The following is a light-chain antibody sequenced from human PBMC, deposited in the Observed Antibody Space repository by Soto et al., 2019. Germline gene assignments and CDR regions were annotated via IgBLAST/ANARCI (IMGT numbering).Light chain of an antibody. CDR3: QQTNSFPIT. CDR1: QTISSW. J-gene: IGKJ5*01. V-gene: IGKV1-12*01. CDR2: AAT. Sequence: DIQMTQSPSTLSGSVGDRVTITCRASQTISSWLAWYQQKPGKAPQLLIYAATSLQSGVPSRFSGSGSGTDFTLTISSLQPEDFATYYCQQTNSFPITFGQGTRLEIK.